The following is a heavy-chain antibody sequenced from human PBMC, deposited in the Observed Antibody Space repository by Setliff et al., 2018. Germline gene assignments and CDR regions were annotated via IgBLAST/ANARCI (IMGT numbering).Heavy chain of an antibody. CDR3: ARASVVHAIAVGY. Sequence: PSETLSLTCAVDGDSFSGYQWSWIRQPPGKGLEWIGKITHGGSATYNPSLKSRVTIFVDASKSQFSLEVTSVTAADTAVYYCARASVVHAIAVGYWGQGTLVTVSS. V-gene: IGHV4-34*01. D-gene: IGHD2-15*01. J-gene: IGHJ4*02. CDR2: ITHGGSA. CDR1: GDSFSGYQ.